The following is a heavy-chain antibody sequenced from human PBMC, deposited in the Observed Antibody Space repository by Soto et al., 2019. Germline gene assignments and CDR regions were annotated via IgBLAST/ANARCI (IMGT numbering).Heavy chain of an antibody. D-gene: IGHD5-18*01. V-gene: IGHV4-31*03. CDR2: IYYSGST. CDR1: GGSISSGGYY. Sequence: SETLSLTCTVSGGSISSGGYYWSWIRQHPGKGLEWIGYIYYSGSTYYNPSLKSRVTISVDTSKNQFSLKLSSVTAADTAVYYCARGGYSYGPGPDYWGQGTLVTVS. CDR3: ARGGYSYGPGPDY. J-gene: IGHJ4*02.